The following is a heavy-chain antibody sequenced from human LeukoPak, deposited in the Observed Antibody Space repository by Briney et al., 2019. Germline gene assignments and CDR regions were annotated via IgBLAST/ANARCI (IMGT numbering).Heavy chain of an antibody. J-gene: IGHJ4*02. V-gene: IGHV4-59*12. CDR1: GGSISSYY. CDR3: AVLEGYYSGSGNYS. Sequence: SETLSLTCTVSGGSISSYYWSWIRQPPGKGLEWIGHIYYSGSTNYNPSLKSRVTISVDTSKNQFSLKLTSVTAADTAVYYCAVLEGYYSGSGNYSWGQGTLVTVSS. D-gene: IGHD3-10*01. CDR2: IYYSGST.